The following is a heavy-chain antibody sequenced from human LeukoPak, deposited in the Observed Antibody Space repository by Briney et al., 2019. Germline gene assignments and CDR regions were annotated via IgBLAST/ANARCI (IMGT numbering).Heavy chain of an antibody. CDR2: IYSGGNT. J-gene: IGHJ4*02. D-gene: IGHD2-15*01. V-gene: IGHV3-53*01. CDR3: VRDGRGYCSGGSCYAGSFDY. CDR1: GFTVSSNY. Sequence: GGSLRLSCAASGFTVSSNYMSWVRQAPGKGLEWVSLIYSGGNTYYADSVRGRFTISRDNSKNTLYLLMNSLRAEDTAVYYCVRDGRGYCSGGSCYAGSFDYWGQGALVTVSS.